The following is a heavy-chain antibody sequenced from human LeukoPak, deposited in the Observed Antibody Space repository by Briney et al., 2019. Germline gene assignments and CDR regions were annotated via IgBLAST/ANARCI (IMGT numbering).Heavy chain of an antibody. CDR3: ARKTTGTTGWFDP. Sequence: GSLRLSCAASGFTFSSYSMNWVRQAPGKGLEWGSYISSSSSTIYYADSVKGRFTISRDNAKNSLYLQMNSLRAEDTAVYYCARKTTGTTGWFDPWGQGTLVTVSS. D-gene: IGHD1-1*01. CDR1: GFTFSSYS. CDR2: ISSSSSTI. J-gene: IGHJ5*02. V-gene: IGHV3-48*01.